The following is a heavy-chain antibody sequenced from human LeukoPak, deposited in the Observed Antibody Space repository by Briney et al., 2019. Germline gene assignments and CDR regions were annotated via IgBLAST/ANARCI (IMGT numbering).Heavy chain of an antibody. Sequence: GGSLRLSCAASGFTFSNSYMSWIRQAPGRGLEWISYISSSSGTIIHYADSVKGRFTVSRDNAKNSLYLQMNSLRAEDTAVYYCARRKVATDAFDIWGQGTMVTVSS. CDR2: ISSSSGTII. V-gene: IGHV3-11*01. CDR3: ARRKVATDAFDI. D-gene: IGHD2-21*02. J-gene: IGHJ3*02. CDR1: GFTFSNSY.